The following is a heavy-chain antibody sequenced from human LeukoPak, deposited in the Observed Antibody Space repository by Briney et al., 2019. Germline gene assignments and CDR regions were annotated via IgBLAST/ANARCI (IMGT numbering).Heavy chain of an antibody. CDR3: VKDSGTYSLDY. D-gene: IGHD1-26*01. CDR1: GFAFRRHN. J-gene: IGHJ4*02. Sequence: GGSLRLSCAASGFAFRRHNMHWARQAPGKGLEWISLIEDNGRDKFYADSMRGRLTISRDNFKNTLYLQIDSLRVEDTAMYYCVKDSGTYSLDYWGQGTQVTVSS. V-gene: IGHV3-30*06. CDR2: IEDNGRDK.